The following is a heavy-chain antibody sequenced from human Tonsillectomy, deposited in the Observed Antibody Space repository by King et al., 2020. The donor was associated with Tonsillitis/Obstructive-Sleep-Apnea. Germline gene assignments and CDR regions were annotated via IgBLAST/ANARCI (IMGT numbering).Heavy chain of an antibody. J-gene: IGHJ4*02. D-gene: IGHD3-22*01. CDR2: IYNSGST. CDR3: ARGVHDRSGYYVPVEY. V-gene: IGHV4-31*03. CDR1: GGSISSGGYY. Sequence: VQLQESGPGLVKPSQTLSLTCTVSGGSISSGGYYWSWIRQHPGKGLEWIGYIYNSGSTYYNPSLKSRVTISVDTSKNQFSLKLCSVTAADTAVYYCARGVHDRSGYYVPVEYWGQGTLVTVSS.